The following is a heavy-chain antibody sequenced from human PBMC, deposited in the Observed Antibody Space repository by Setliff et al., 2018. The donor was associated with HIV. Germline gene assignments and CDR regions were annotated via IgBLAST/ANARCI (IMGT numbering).Heavy chain of an antibody. Sequence: PSETLSLTCTVSGGSISSGGYYWSWIRQHPGKGLEWIGYIYYSGSTYYNPSLKSRVTISVDTSKNQFSLKLSSVTAADTAVFYCASLDGSESPYIYYYYMDVWGEGTAVTVSS. D-gene: IGHD3-10*01. CDR2: IYYSGST. CDR3: ASLDGSESPYIYYYYMDV. J-gene: IGHJ6*03. CDR1: GGSISSGGYY. V-gene: IGHV4-31*03.